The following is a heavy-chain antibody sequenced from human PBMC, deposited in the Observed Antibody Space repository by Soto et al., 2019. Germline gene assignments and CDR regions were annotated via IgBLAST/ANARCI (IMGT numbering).Heavy chain of an antibody. V-gene: IGHV4-34*01. Sequence: QVQLQQWGAGLLKPSETLSLTCAVYGGSFSGYYWSWIRQPPGKGLERIGEINPSGSTNYNPSLKSRDTISAATSKIQFSLKLSSGTAADTAVYYCARGRGVPAAMHGAFNYYSYYMDVWGKGTTVSVSS. CDR1: GGSFSGYY. D-gene: IGHD2-2*01. CDR2: INPSGST. J-gene: IGHJ6*03. CDR3: ARGRGVPAAMHGAFNYYSYYMDV.